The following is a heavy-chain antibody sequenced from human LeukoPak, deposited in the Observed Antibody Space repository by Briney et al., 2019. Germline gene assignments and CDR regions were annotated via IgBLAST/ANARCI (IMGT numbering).Heavy chain of an antibody. CDR2: INSDGSST. Sequence: PGGSLRLSCAASGFTFSSYWMHWVRQAPGKGLVWVSRINSDGSSTSYADSVKGRFTISRDNAKNTLYLQMNSLRAEDTAVYYCASSGLLWFGELSYFDHWGQGTLVTVSS. CDR1: GFTFSSYW. D-gene: IGHD3-10*01. CDR3: ASSGLLWFGELSYFDH. V-gene: IGHV3-74*01. J-gene: IGHJ4*02.